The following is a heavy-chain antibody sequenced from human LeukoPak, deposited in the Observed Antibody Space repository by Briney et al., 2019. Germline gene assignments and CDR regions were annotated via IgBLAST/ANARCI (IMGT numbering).Heavy chain of an antibody. V-gene: IGHV4-30-2*01. D-gene: IGHD3-22*01. J-gene: IGHJ4*02. CDR3: ARVTYYYDSSGYSTTYYFDY. CDR2: IYHSGST. Sequence: SETLSLTCAVSGGSISSGGYSWSWIRQPPGKGLEWIGYIYHSGSTYYNPSLKSRVTISVDTSKNQFSLKLSSVTAADTAVYYCARVTYYYDSSGYSTTYYFDYWGQGTLVTVSS. CDR1: GGSISSGGYS.